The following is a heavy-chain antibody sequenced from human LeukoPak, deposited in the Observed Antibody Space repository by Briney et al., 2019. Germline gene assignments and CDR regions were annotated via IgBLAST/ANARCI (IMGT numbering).Heavy chain of an antibody. V-gene: IGHV4-61*01. J-gene: IGHJ4*02. CDR3: ARRNNYYDSSGYYFDY. D-gene: IGHD3-22*01. CDR1: GYSISSSYY. Sequence: PSETLSLTCTVSGYSISSSYYWSWIRQPPGKGLEWIGYIYYSGSTNYNPSLKSRVTISVDTSKNQFSLKLSSVTAADTAVYYCARRNNYYDSSGYYFDYWGQGTLVTVSS. CDR2: IYYSGST.